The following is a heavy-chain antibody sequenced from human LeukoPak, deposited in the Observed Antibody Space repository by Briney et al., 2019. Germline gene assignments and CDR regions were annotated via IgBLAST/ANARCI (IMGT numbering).Heavy chain of an antibody. CDR3: ARDGCSTTSCLDY. Sequence: GGSLRLACVASGLTVSRHYMTWVRQAPGKGLEWLSVISTGGSTNYADSVKGRFTISRDNSKNILYLQMNSLRAEDTAVYYCARDGCSTTSCLDYWGQGISVTVSS. CDR1: GLTVSRHY. J-gene: IGHJ4*02. V-gene: IGHV3-53*01. D-gene: IGHD2-2*01. CDR2: ISTGGST.